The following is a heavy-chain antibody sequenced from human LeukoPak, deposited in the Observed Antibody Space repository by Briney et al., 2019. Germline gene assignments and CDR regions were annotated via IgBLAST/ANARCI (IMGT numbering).Heavy chain of an antibody. V-gene: IGHV4-39*01. CDR1: GGSISSNNYY. D-gene: IGHD6-13*01. CDR2: IYYSGSI. Sequence: SETLSLTCTVSGGSISSNNYYWGWIRQPPGKGLEWIGSIYYSGSIYYNPSLKSRVTISVDTSKNQFSLKLSSVTAADTAVYYCARLIAAAGTHYYMDVWGKGTTVTISS. CDR3: ARLIAAAGTHYYMDV. J-gene: IGHJ6*03.